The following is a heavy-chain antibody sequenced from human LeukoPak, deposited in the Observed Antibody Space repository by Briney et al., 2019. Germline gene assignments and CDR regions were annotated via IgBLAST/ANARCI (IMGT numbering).Heavy chain of an antibody. Sequence: GGSLRLSCAASGFTFSSYAMSWVRQAPGKGLEWVSAISGSGGSTYYADSVKGRFTISRDNSKNTLYLQMNGLRAEDTAVYYCAKFSLRFLEWLPTWFDPWGQGTLVTVSS. J-gene: IGHJ5*02. CDR1: GFTFSSYA. V-gene: IGHV3-23*01. CDR3: AKFSLRFLEWLPTWFDP. CDR2: ISGSGGST. D-gene: IGHD3-3*01.